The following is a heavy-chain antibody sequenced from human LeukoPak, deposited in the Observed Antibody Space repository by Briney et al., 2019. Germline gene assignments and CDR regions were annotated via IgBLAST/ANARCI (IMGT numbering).Heavy chain of an antibody. CDR3: AKAHSPLRYFDWLFDY. D-gene: IGHD3-9*01. V-gene: IGHV3-30-3*01. Sequence: GGSLRLSCAASGFTFSSYAMHWVRQAPGKGLEWVAVISYDGSNKYYADSVKGRFTISRDNSKNTLYLQMNSLRAEDTAVYYCAKAHSPLRYFDWLFDYWGQGTLVTVSS. CDR2: ISYDGSNK. CDR1: GFTFSSYA. J-gene: IGHJ4*02.